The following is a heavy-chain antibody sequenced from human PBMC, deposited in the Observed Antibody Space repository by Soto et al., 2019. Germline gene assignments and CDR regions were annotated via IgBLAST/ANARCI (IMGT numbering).Heavy chain of an antibody. CDR1: GFTFSNAW. V-gene: IGHV3-7*01. D-gene: IGHD2-15*01. Sequence: GGSLRLSCAAYGFTFSNAWMSWVRQAPGKGLEWVANIKQDGSEKYYVDSVKGRFTISRDNAKNSLYLQMNSLRAEDTAVYYCARDPSVVVVAATPYYYYGMDVWGQGTTVTVSS. CDR3: ARDPSVVVVAATPYYYYGMDV. J-gene: IGHJ6*02. CDR2: IKQDGSEK.